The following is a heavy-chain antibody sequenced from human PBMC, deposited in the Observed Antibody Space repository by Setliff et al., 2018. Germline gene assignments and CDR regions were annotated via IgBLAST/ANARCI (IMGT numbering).Heavy chain of an antibody. CDR1: GYTFSNYG. D-gene: IGHD2-8*01. Sequence: ASVKVSCKASGYTFSNYGITWVRQAPGQGLEWMGWISPHTGKTYFAQKLQGRVTMTTDTPTETAYMELRSLKSDDTAIYFCARLVRYCTKIACQRLSGADHWGQGTLVTVSS. J-gene: IGHJ4*02. CDR3: ARLVRYCTKIACQRLSGADH. CDR2: ISPHTGKT. V-gene: IGHV1-18*01.